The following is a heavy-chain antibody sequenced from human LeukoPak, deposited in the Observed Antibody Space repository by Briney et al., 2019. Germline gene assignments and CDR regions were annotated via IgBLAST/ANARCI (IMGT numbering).Heavy chain of an antibody. V-gene: IGHV4-34*01. D-gene: IGHD3-10*01. J-gene: IGHJ4*02. Sequence: PSQTLSLTCTVSNDSIGDSGYYWSWIRQPPGKGLEWIGEINHSGSTNYNPSLKSRVTISVDTSKNQFSLKLSSVTAADTAVYYCARGPDYYGSGSSAFKTQFDYWGQGTLVTVSS. CDR1: NDSIGDSGYY. CDR2: INHSGST. CDR3: ARGPDYYGSGSSAFKTQFDY.